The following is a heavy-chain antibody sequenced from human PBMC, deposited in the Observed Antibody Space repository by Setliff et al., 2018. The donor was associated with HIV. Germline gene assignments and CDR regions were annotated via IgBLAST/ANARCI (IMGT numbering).Heavy chain of an antibody. J-gene: IGHJ4*02. CDR1: GDSISSGSYY. CDR2: IYTTGTT. Sequence: SETLSLTCTVSGDSISSGSYYWSWIRQSAGKGLEWIGRIYTTGTTDYNPSLKTRVSMSIDTSKNQFSLNLTSVTAADTAVYYCASGPYCSNGVCRYSVWYFDFWGQGTRVTVS. D-gene: IGHD2-8*01. CDR3: ASGPYCSNGVCRYSVWYFDF. V-gene: IGHV4-61*02.